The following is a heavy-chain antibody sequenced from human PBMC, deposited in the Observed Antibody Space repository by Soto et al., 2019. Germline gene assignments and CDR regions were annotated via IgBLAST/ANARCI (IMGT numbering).Heavy chain of an antibody. CDR2: INPNIGGA. Sequence: GASVKVSCKASGYTFTGYYMHWVRQAPGQGLEWMGWINPNIGGANYAQKFQGRVTMTTDTSMSTAYMELSSLRSEDTAVYYCARDGRDYDFWSGPTRPYYYYYYYMDVWGEGTTVTVSS. CDR3: ARDGRDYDFWSGPTRPYYYYYYYMDV. J-gene: IGHJ6*03. CDR1: GYTFTGYY. D-gene: IGHD3-3*01. V-gene: IGHV1-2*02.